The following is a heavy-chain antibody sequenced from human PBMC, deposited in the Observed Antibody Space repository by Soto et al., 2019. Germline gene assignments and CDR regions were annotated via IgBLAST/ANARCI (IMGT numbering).Heavy chain of an antibody. Sequence: QVQLVESGGGVVQPGKSLSLSCAASGFTFSSYGMHWVRQAPGKGLEWVAVISYDGSNKYYADSVKGRFTISRDNSKNTLYLQMNSLRAEDTAVYYGAKDSSGGVVVWYFDLWGRGTLVTVSS. D-gene: IGHD2-8*01. CDR2: ISYDGSNK. CDR1: GFTFSSYG. J-gene: IGHJ2*01. V-gene: IGHV3-30*18. CDR3: AKDSSGGVVVWYFDL.